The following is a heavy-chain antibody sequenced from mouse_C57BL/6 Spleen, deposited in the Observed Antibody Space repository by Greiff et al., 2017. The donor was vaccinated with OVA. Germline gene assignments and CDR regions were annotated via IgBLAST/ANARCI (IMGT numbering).Heavy chain of an antibody. V-gene: IGHV1-55*01. CDR2: IYPGSGST. J-gene: IGHJ4*01. CDR3: ARRCYGSDYYAMDY. CDR1: GYTFTSYW. Sequence: QVQLQQPGAELVKPGASVKMSCKASGYTFTSYWITWVKQRPGQGLEWIGDIYPGSGSTNYNEKFKSKATLTVDTSSSPAYMQLRSLTSDEAAVYYGARRCYGSDYYAMDYWGQGTSVTVSS. D-gene: IGHD1-1*01.